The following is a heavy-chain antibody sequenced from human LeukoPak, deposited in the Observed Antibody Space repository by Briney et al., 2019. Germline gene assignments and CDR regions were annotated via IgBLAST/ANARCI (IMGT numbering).Heavy chain of an antibody. Sequence: GGSLRLSCAASGFTFSSYAMHWVRQAPGKGLEWVAVISYDGSNKYYADSMKGRFTISRDNSKNTLYLQMNSLRAEDTAVYYCARDFDRYGDFHLFDYWGQGTLVTVSS. CDR3: ARDFDRYGDFHLFDY. D-gene: IGHD4-17*01. CDR1: GFTFSSYA. CDR2: ISYDGSNK. J-gene: IGHJ4*02. V-gene: IGHV3-30-3*01.